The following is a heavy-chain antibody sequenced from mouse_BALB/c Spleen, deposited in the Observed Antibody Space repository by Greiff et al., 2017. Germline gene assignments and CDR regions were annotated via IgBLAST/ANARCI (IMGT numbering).Heavy chain of an antibody. Sequence: VQVVESGAELARPGASVKLSCKASGYTFTSYWMQWVKQRPGQGLEWIGAIYPGDGDTRYTQKFKGKATLTADKSSSTAYMQLSSLASEDSAVYYCARRGDWDYAMDYWGQGTSVTVSS. CDR2: IYPGDGDT. CDR1: GYTFTSYW. D-gene: IGHD4-1*01. J-gene: IGHJ4*01. CDR3: ARRGDWDYAMDY. V-gene: IGHV1-87*01.